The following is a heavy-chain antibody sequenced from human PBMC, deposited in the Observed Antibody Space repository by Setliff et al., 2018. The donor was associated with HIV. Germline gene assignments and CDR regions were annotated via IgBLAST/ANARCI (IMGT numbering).Heavy chain of an antibody. V-gene: IGHV3-23*01. Sequence: PSETLSLTCSVSGGSIIKNNYFWGWVRQAPGKGLEWVSALSGSGGSTYYADSVKGRFTISRDNSKNTLYLQMNSLRAEDTAVYYCAKEYCSSNKCYYYYYMDVWGKGTTVTSP. J-gene: IGHJ6*03. CDR3: AKEYCSSNKCYYYYYMDV. D-gene: IGHD2-2*01. CDR2: LSGSGGST. CDR1: GGSIIKNNY.